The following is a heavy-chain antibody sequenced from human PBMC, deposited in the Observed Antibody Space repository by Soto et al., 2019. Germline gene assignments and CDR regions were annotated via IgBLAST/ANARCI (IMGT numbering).Heavy chain of an antibody. CDR2: IDSSGST. V-gene: IGHV4-59*01. J-gene: IGHJ4*02. D-gene: IGHD6-13*01. Sequence: PSGTLSLTCTVSGVSISFYYWSWIRQPPGKGLEWIAYIDSSGSTKYNPSLKSRVTISLDTSRNQLSLKLNSVTAADTAVYYCAREGYSSRWNPIDYWGQGTQVTVSS. CDR3: AREGYSSRWNPIDY. CDR1: GVSISFYY.